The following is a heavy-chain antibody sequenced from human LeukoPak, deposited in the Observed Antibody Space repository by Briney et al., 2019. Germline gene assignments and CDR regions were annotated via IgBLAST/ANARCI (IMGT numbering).Heavy chain of an antibody. CDR3: ARDRTVYSSSWFDY. CDR2: IWYDGSNK. CDR1: GFTFSSYG. D-gene: IGHD6-13*01. V-gene: IGHV3-33*01. J-gene: IGHJ4*02. Sequence: GGSLRLSCVASGFTFSSYGMHWVRQAPGKGLEWVAVIWYDGSNKYYADSVKGRFTISRDNSKNTLYLQMNSLRAEDTAVYYCARDRTVYSSSWFDYWGQGTLVTVSS.